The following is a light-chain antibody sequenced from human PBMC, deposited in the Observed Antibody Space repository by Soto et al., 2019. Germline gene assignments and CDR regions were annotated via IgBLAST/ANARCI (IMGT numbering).Light chain of an antibody. V-gene: IGKV1-39*01. CDR2: RAS. CDR3: QQSYSVPWT. Sequence: DIQMTQSPSSLSASLGDRVTISCRASQSISTYLHWYQQKPGTDPRLLISRASSVKSGVPPRFSCSGSGRDYTLTISSLRPEDNGTYFCQQSYSVPWTFGLRTKVEIK. CDR1: QSISTY. J-gene: IGKJ1*01.